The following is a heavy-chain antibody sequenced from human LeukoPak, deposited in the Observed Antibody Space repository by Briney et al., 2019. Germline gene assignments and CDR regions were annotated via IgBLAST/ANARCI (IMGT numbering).Heavy chain of an antibody. CDR1: GGSVNSGSYY. D-gene: IGHD3-22*01. J-gene: IGHJ4*02. CDR3: ARGGGSSGYYYDY. V-gene: IGHV4-39*07. Sequence: SETLSLTCTVSGGSVNSGSYYWSWIRQPPGKGLEWIGEINHSGSTNYNPSLKSRVTISVDTSKNQFSLKLSSVTAADTAVYYCARGGGSSGYYYDYWGQGTLVTVSS. CDR2: INHSGST.